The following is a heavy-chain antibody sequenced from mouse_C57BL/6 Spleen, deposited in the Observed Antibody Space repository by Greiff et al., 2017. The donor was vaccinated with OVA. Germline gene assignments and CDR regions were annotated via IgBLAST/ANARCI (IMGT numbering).Heavy chain of an antibody. D-gene: IGHD4-1*01. J-gene: IGHJ2*01. V-gene: IGHV1-82*01. Sequence: VQVVESGPELVKPGASVKISCKASGYAFSSSWMNWVKQRPGKGLEWIGRIYPGDGDTNYNGKFKGKATLTADKSSSTAYMQLSSLTSEDSAVYFCARSWDGRYFDYWGQGTTLTVSS. CDR1: GYAFSSSW. CDR2: IYPGDGDT. CDR3: ARSWDGRYFDY.